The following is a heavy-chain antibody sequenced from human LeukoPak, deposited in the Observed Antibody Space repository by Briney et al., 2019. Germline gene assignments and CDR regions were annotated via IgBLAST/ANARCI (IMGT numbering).Heavy chain of an antibody. CDR2: INSTSGGT. D-gene: IGHD2-2*01. Sequence: ASVKVSCKASGYTFTGYYMHWVLQAPADGLEGRGWINSTSGGTNYAQKFQGRVTMTRDTSTSTAYMELSRLRSDDTAVYYCARVSSAAASDTINWFDPWGQGTLVTVSS. J-gene: IGHJ5*02. CDR1: GYTFTGYY. CDR3: ARVSSAAASDTINWFDP. V-gene: IGHV1-2*02.